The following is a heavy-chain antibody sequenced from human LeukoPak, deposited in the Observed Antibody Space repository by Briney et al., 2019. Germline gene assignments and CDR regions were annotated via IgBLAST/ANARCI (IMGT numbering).Heavy chain of an antibody. V-gene: IGHV3-7*03. CDR1: GFTFTSYS. Sequence: GGSLRLSCAASGFTFTSYSMNWVRQAPGKGLEWVANIKQDGSEKYYVDSVKGRFTISRDNAKNSLYLQMNSLRAEDTAVYYCARDRPDYGDSSYYYYGMDVWGQGTTVTVSS. J-gene: IGHJ6*02. CDR2: IKQDGSEK. D-gene: IGHD4-17*01. CDR3: ARDRPDYGDSSYYYYGMDV.